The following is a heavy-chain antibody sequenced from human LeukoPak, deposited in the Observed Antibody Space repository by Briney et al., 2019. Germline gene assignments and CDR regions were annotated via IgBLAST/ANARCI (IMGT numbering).Heavy chain of an antibody. V-gene: IGHV3-23*01. D-gene: IGHD4/OR15-4a*01. CDR3: ARSGLSRFDY. Sequence: GGSLRLSCAASGFTFSSYGMSWVRQAPGKGLEWVSAISGSGDSTYYADSVEGRFTISRDNSKNTLYLQMNSLRAEDTAVYYCARSGLSRFDYWGQGTLVTVSS. J-gene: IGHJ4*02. CDR2: ISGSGDST. CDR1: GFTFSSYG.